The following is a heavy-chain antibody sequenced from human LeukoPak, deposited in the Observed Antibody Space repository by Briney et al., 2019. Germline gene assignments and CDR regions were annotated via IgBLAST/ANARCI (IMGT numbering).Heavy chain of an antibody. D-gene: IGHD3-16*01. J-gene: IGHJ3*02. CDR2: ISAYNGNT. CDR1: GYTFTSYG. CDR3: ARVGHQYGFGGNALDI. V-gene: IGHV1-18*01. Sequence: ASVKVSCKASGYTFTSYGISWVRQAPGQGLEWMGWISAYNGNTNYAQKLQGRVTMTTDTSTSTAYMELRSLRSDDTAVYYCARVGHQYGFGGNALDIWGQGTVVTVAS.